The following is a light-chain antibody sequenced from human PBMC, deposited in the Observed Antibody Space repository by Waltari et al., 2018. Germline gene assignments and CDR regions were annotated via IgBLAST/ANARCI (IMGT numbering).Light chain of an antibody. CDR1: QSLLNSNGYNY. V-gene: IGKV2-28*01. CDR2: LGS. CDR3: MQALQTPRT. Sequence: DIVMSQSPLSLPVTPGEPASISCRSRQSLLNSNGYNYLDWYRQKPGQSPQLLIYLGSNRASGVPDRFSGSGSGTDFTVKISRVEAEDVGVYYCMQALQTPRTFGQGTKVEIK. J-gene: IGKJ1*01.